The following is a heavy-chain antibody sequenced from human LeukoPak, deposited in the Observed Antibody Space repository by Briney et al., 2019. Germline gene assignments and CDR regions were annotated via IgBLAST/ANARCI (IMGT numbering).Heavy chain of an antibody. J-gene: IGHJ4*02. Sequence: GGSLRLSCAASGFTFSSYAMQWVRQAPGKGLEWVAVISYDGSNKYYADSVKGRFTISRDNSKNTLYLQMNSLRAEDTAVYYCARGRWTYYDFWSGYYFGDYWGQGTLVTVSS. CDR3: ARGRWTYYDFWSGYYFGDY. V-gene: IGHV3-30-3*01. D-gene: IGHD3-3*01. CDR2: ISYDGSNK. CDR1: GFTFSSYA.